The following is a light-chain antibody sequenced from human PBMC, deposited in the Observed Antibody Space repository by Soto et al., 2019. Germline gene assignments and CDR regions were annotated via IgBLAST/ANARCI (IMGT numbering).Light chain of an antibody. Sequence: AIQLTQSPSSLSASVGDSVTITCRTLQGIATALAWYQCKPGKPPKLLISFASPLESGVPSRFSGSGSGTDFTLTISGLQPEDFATYVCQQFNAYPLTFGGGTRVAI. V-gene: IGKV1-13*02. CDR3: QQFNAYPLT. CDR1: QGIATA. J-gene: IGKJ4*01. CDR2: FAS.